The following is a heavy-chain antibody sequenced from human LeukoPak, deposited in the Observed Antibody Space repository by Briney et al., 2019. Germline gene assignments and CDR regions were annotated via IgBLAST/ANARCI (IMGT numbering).Heavy chain of an antibody. V-gene: IGHV3-13*01. CDR3: ARGTGTYFDY. J-gene: IGHJ4*02. CDR1: GFTLSTYD. Sequence: QPGGSLGLSCAAAGFTLSTYDMHWVRQVTGKGLEWVSVIGTAGDTYYASSVQGRFTISRENAKNSLYLQMNSLRAGDTAVYYCARGTGTYFDYWGQGTLVIVSS. CDR2: IGTAGDT. D-gene: IGHD3/OR15-3a*01.